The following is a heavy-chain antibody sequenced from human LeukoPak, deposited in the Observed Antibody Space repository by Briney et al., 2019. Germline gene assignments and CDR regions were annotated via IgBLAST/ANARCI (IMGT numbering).Heavy chain of an antibody. D-gene: IGHD2-2*01. CDR2: ISGRCDST. J-gene: IGHJ5*02. V-gene: IGHV3-23*01. CDR1: GFTFSSYA. Sequence: GGPLRLSCAASGFTFSSYAMSWVRESPGKAREWVSGISGRCDSTYYADSVKGSFTISRHNSENTLYLQINSLRAEDTAVYYCAKIGAPYCSSTSCLKRSNWFDPWGQGTLVTVSS. CDR3: AKIGAPYCSSTSCLKRSNWFDP.